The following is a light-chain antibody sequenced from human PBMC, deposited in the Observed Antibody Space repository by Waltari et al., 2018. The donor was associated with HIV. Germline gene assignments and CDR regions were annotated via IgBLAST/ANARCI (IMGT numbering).Light chain of an antibody. Sequence: QSALTQPPSASGSPGQSVTISCTGASSDLGVYNSVSWYQQRPGKAPKLMIYDVIKRPSGVPDRFSGSKSGNTASLTVSGLQPEDEADYYCSSHAGSKVVFGGGTRLTVL. CDR3: SSHAGSKVV. CDR1: SSDLGVYNS. V-gene: IGLV2-8*01. CDR2: DVI. J-gene: IGLJ2*01.